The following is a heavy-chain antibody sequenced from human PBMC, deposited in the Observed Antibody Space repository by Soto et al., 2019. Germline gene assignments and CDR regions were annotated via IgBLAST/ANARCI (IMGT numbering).Heavy chain of an antibody. CDR1: GYSFTSYW. V-gene: IGHV5-51*01. D-gene: IGHD2-21*02. J-gene: IGHJ4*02. Sequence: GESLKISCKGSGYSFTSYWIGWVRQMPGKGLEWMGIIYPGDSDTRYSPSFQGQVTISADKSINTAYLQWSSLRASDTAMYYCARSAVVTAIPPSDYWGQGTLVTVSS. CDR3: ARSAVVTAIPPSDY. CDR2: IYPGDSDT.